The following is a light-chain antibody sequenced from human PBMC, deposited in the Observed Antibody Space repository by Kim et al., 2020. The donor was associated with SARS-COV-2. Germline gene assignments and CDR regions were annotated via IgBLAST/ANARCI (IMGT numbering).Light chain of an antibody. V-gene: IGKV3-15*01. CDR3: QQYKNWPFA. CDR1: QSISSN. J-gene: IGKJ2*01. Sequence: EIVMTQSPATLSVSPGERATLSCRASQSISSNLAWYQQKPGQAPRLLISGVSTRATGIPARFSGNGSGTEFTLTISSLQSEDFTVYYCQQYKNWPFAFGQGTKLEI. CDR2: GVS.